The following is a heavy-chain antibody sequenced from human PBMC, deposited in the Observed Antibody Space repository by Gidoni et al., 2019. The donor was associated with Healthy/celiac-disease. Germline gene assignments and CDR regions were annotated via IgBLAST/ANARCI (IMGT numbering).Heavy chain of an antibody. V-gene: IGHV3-30*18. Sequence: QVQLVESGGGVVQPGRSRSISWAASGFTFSIYGMHWVRQAPGKGLEWMAVISYDGSNKYYADTVKGRVTISRDNSKNTLYLQMNSLRAEDTAVYYCAKLQGSVAGDYWGQGTLGTVSS. D-gene: IGHD6-19*01. CDR3: AKLQGSVAGDY. J-gene: IGHJ4*02. CDR1: GFTFSIYG. CDR2: ISYDGSNK.